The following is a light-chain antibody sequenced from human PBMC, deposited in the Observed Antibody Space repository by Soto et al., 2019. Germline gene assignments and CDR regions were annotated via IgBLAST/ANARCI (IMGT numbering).Light chain of an antibody. CDR2: EGS. V-gene: IGLV2-23*01. Sequence: QSVLTXPASVSGSPVQSITISCTGSNSDVGSYNLVSWYQQHPGQAPKLMIYEGSKRPSGVSNRLSGSKSGNTASLTISGLQAEDEADYYCCSYAGSSVWVFGGGTKVTVL. CDR1: NSDVGSYNL. J-gene: IGLJ3*02. CDR3: CSYAGSSVWV.